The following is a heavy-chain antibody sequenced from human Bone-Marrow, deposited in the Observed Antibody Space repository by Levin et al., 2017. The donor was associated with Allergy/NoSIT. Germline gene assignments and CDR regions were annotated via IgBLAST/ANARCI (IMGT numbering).Heavy chain of an antibody. V-gene: IGHV1-69*13. J-gene: IGHJ4*02. CDR3: ARERMITFGGVIVPYYFDY. D-gene: IGHD3-16*02. CDR1: GGTFSSYA. CDR2: IIPIFGTA. Sequence: PSASVKVSCKASGGTFSSYAISWVRQAPGQGLEWMGGIIPIFGTANYAQKFQGRVTITADESTSTAYMELSSLRSEDTAVYYCARERMITFGGVIVPYYFDYWGQGTLVTVSS.